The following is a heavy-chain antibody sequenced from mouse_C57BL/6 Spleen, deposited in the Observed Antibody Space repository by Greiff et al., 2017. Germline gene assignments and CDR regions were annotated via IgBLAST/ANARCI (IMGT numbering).Heavy chain of an antibody. D-gene: IGHD2-1*01. CDR3: GRHEERGYGNPVWFAD. CDR1: GYTFTEYT. Sequence: VQLQQSGAELVKPGASVKLSCKASGYTFTEYTIHWVKQRSGQGLEWIGWFYPGSGSIKYNEKFKDKATLTADKSYSPVYLEVSSLTSEDAAVYFCGRHEERGYGNPVWFADWGQGTLVTVSA. J-gene: IGHJ3*01. CDR2: FYPGSGSI. V-gene: IGHV1-62-2*01.